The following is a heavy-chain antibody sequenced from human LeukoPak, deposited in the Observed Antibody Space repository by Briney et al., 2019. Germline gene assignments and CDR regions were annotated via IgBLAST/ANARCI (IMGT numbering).Heavy chain of an antibody. J-gene: IGHJ4*02. CDR2: ISYDGSNK. CDR3: ASPPYGGNGAADLDY. D-gene: IGHD4-23*01. V-gene: IGHV3-30-3*01. Sequence: GGSLRLSCAASGFTFSSYAMHWVRQAPGKGLEWVAVISYDGSNKYYADSVKGRFTISRDNSKNTLYLQMNSLRAEDTAVYYCASPPYGGNGAADLDYWGQGTLVTVSS. CDR1: GFTFSSYA.